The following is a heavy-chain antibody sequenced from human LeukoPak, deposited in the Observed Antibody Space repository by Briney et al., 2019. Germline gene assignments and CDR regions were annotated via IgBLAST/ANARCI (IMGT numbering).Heavy chain of an antibody. Sequence: SETLSHTCAVYGGSFSGYYWSWIRQPPGKGLEWIGEINHSGSTNYNPSLKSRVTISVDTSKNQFSLKLSSVTAADTAAYYCARGLGYYYDSSGYYALWGQGTLVTVSS. J-gene: IGHJ4*02. CDR2: INHSGST. CDR1: GGSFSGYY. D-gene: IGHD3-22*01. V-gene: IGHV4-34*01. CDR3: ARGLGYYYDSSGYYAL.